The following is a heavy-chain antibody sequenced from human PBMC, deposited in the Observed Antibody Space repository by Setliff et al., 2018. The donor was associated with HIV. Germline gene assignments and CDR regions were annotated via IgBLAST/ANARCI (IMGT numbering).Heavy chain of an antibody. Sequence: PGGSLRLSCVASGLPFYNYWMTWLRRAPGRGLEWVANIKQDGSDMHYIESVKGRFTIFRGNAKNSVFLQMNSLRAEDTGVYYCATQTGFYNSHWYDYWGQGTMVTVSS. CDR2: IKQDGSDM. CDR1: GLPFYNYW. CDR3: ATQTGFYNSHWYDY. D-gene: IGHD6-13*01. V-gene: IGHV3-7*01. J-gene: IGHJ4*02.